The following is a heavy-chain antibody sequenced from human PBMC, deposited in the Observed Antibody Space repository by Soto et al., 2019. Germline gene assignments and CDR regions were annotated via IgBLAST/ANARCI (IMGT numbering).Heavy chain of an antibody. CDR3: ARGEVATAPFDP. D-gene: IGHD5-12*01. V-gene: IGHV1-2*02. CDR2: INPNSGNT. J-gene: IGHJ5*02. CDR1: GYTFTGYY. Sequence: QVQLVQSGAEVKKPGASVKVSCKASGYTFTGYYMHWVRQAPGQGLEWMGWINPNSGNTKYVQKFQGRVIMTRDTSIGTAYMELRRLTSDDTAVYYCARGEVATAPFDPWGQGPLVTVSS.